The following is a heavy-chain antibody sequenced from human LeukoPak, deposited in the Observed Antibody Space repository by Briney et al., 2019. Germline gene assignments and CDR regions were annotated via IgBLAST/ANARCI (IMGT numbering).Heavy chain of an antibody. J-gene: IGHJ5*02. CDR2: ISGYNGNT. CDR3: ARSIVNDCDSTIFFSWFDP. V-gene: IGHV1-18*01. CDR1: GYTFTSYG. D-gene: IGHD2/OR15-2a*01. Sequence: ASXXXSCKASGYTFTSYGISWVRQAPGQGLEWMGWISGYNGNTHYAQKLQGRVTMTTDTYTRKDFMELRSLRSKDTAVYYCARSIVNDCDSTIFFSWFDPWGQGTLVAVSS.